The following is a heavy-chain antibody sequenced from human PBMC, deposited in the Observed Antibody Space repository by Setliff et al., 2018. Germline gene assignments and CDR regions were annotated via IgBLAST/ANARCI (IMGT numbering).Heavy chain of an antibody. V-gene: IGHV3-74*01. CDR2: MNSDGTSI. CDR1: GFTLSPYW. D-gene: IGHD3-22*01. Sequence: PGGSLRLSCAASGFTLSPYWMHWVRQVPGKGLVWVSRMNSDGTSISYADSVKGRFTISRDNAQNTLYLQMNSLRAEDTAVYYCARGAYYYESSGYPPMVWGQGTLVTVSS. CDR3: ARGAYYYESSGYPPMV. J-gene: IGHJ4*02.